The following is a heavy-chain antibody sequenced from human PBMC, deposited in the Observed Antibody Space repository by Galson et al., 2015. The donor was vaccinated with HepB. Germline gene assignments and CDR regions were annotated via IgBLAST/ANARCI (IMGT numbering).Heavy chain of an antibody. D-gene: IGHD2-15*01. CDR3: AKDGRGCIGGNCPLVS. CDR1: GFSFRTYD. CDR2: MPYDGSNY. V-gene: IGHV3-30*18. J-gene: IGHJ5*02. Sequence: SLRLSCAASGFSFRTYDMHWVRQAPGKGLEWVAVMPYDGSNYYYADSVKGRFTISRDNSKNTLYLQMNSLRAEDTAVYYCAKDGRGCIGGNCPLVSWGQGTLVTVSS.